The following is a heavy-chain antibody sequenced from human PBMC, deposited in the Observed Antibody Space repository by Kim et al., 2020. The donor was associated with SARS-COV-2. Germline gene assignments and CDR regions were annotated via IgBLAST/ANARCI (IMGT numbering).Heavy chain of an antibody. CDR3: ATDPPYYFGSGNY. CDR1: GGSISSGSYY. CDR2: IYYNGNT. Sequence: SETLSLTCTVSGGSISSGSYYWSWIRQHPGKGLEWIGYIYYNGNTYSNPSLKSRVTISIDTSKNQFSLKLSSVTAADTAVYYCATDPPYYFGSGNYWGHGTLVTVSS. J-gene: IGHJ4*01. V-gene: IGHV4-31*03. D-gene: IGHD3-10*01.